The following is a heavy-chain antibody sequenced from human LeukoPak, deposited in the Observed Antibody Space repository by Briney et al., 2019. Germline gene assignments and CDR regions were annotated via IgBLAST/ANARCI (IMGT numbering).Heavy chain of an antibody. CDR2: MNPNSGNS. CDR3: ARGVAYYYYMDV. D-gene: IGHD5-12*01. CDR1: GYTFTSYD. Sequence: ASVKVSCKASGYTFTSYDINWVRQDNGQALEWIGWMNPNSGNSGYAQKFQGRVPKTRNTSISTAYMELSSLRSEDTAVYYCARGVAYYYYMDVWGKGTTVTVSS. V-gene: IGHV1-8*01. J-gene: IGHJ6*03.